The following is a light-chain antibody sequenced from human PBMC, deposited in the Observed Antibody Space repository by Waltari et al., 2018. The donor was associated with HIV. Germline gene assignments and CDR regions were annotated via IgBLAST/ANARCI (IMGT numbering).Light chain of an antibody. CDR2: GES. CDR3: QQFYRPPYA. V-gene: IGKV3-20*01. CDR1: QSVSSSY. Sequence: EIVLTQSPGTLSLSPGERATLSCRASQSVSSSYLAWYQQKPGQAPRLLIYGESSRATGIPDRFSGSGSGTDFTLSINRLEPEDFAVYFCQQFYRPPYAFGQGTKLEIK. J-gene: IGKJ2*01.